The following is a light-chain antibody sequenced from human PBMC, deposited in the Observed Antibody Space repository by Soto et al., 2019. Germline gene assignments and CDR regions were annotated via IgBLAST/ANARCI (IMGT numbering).Light chain of an antibody. CDR3: QQRDYWPIT. Sequence: EVVLTQSPATLSLSPGERATLSCRASQSVRNYLAWYEQKPGQAPRLLIYDASNRAAGIPARFSGSGSGTDFTLTISSLDPEDFAVYYCQQRDYWPITFGQGTRLE. CDR2: DAS. CDR1: QSVRNY. V-gene: IGKV3-11*01. J-gene: IGKJ5*01.